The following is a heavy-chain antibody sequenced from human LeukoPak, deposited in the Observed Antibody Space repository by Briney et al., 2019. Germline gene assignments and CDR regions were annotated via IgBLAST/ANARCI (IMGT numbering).Heavy chain of an antibody. CDR2: ISAYNGNT. Sequence: ASVKVSCKASGYTFTSYGISWVRQAPGQGLEWMGWISAYNGNTNYAQKLQGRVTMTTDTSTSTAYMELRSLRSDDAAVYYCARDLGSYRGYDPWDLDYWGQGTLVTVSS. D-gene: IGHD3-10*01. V-gene: IGHV1-18*01. CDR1: GYTFTSYG. J-gene: IGHJ4*02. CDR3: ARDLGSYRGYDPWDLDY.